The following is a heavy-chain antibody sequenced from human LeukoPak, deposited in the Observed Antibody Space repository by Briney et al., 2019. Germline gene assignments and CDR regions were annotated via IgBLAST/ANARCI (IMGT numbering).Heavy chain of an antibody. D-gene: IGHD2-15*01. CDR3: ASSRAADALDY. CDR1: GGSISNYY. Sequence: SETLSLTCTVSGGSISNYYWTWIRQPPGKGLEWIGYIFYSGTTNYNPSLKSRVTMSVDTSKNQFSLKLSSVTAADTAVYYCASSRAADALDYWGQGTLVTVSS. CDR2: IFYSGTT. J-gene: IGHJ4*02. V-gene: IGHV4-59*01.